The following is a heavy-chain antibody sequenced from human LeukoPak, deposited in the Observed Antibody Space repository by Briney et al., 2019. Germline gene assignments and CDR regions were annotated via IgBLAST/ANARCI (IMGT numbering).Heavy chain of an antibody. CDR1: GYTFTSYG. Sequence: ASVKVSCKASGYTFTSYGISWVRQAPGQGLEWMGWISAYNGNTNYAQKLQGRVTMTTDTSTSTAYMELRSLRSDDTAVYYCARGPSGWYRGNWFDPWGQGTLVTVSS. J-gene: IGHJ5*02. D-gene: IGHD6-19*01. CDR2: ISAYNGNT. V-gene: IGHV1-18*01. CDR3: ARGPSGWYRGNWFDP.